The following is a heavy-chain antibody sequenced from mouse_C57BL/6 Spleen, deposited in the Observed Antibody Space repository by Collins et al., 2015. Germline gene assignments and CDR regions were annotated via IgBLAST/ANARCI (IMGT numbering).Heavy chain of an antibody. D-gene: IGHD2-3*01. V-gene: IGHV1-61*01. CDR1: GYTFTSYW. CDR3: ARYEGEGAMDY. Sequence: QVQLQQPGAELVRPGSSVKLSCKASGYTFTSYWMDWVKQRPGQGLEWIGNIYPSDSETHYNQKFKDKATLTVDKSSSTAYMQLSSLTSEDSAVYYCARYEGEGAMDYWGQGTSVTVSS. J-gene: IGHJ4*01. CDR2: IYPSDSET.